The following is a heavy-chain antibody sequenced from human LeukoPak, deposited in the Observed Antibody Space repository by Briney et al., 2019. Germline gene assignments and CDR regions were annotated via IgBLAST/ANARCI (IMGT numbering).Heavy chain of an antibody. J-gene: IGHJ4*02. CDR1: GYAFTCYC. CDR2: SNPNSGGT. V-gene: IGHV1-2*02. D-gene: IGHD1-26*01. Sequence: PSVTLSCKASGYAFTCYCMRWVRHAPGQRLEWVGWSNPNSGGTNYAQKFQGRVTMTTDTSISTAYMELSRLRSEDTAVYYCARDSVGPRTDYWGQGTLVTVSS. CDR3: ARDSVGPRTDY.